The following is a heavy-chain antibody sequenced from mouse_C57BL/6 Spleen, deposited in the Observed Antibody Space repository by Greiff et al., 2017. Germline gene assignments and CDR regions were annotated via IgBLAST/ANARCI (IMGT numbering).Heavy chain of an antibody. Sequence: QVQLQQPGAELARPGASVKMSCKASGYTFTSYTMHWVKQRPGQGLEWIGYINPSSGYTKYNQKFKDKATLTADKSSSTAYMQLSSLTSEDSAVYYCAVNWDEAFDYWGQGTTLTVSS. J-gene: IGHJ2*01. V-gene: IGHV1-4*01. CDR1: GYTFTSYT. D-gene: IGHD4-1*01. CDR2: INPSSGYT. CDR3: AVNWDEAFDY.